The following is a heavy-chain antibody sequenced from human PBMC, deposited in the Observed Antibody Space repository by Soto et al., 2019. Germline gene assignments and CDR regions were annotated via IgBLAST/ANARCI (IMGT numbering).Heavy chain of an antibody. Sequence: EVQLVESGGGLVQPGGSLRLSCEASGFTFRNYDMHWVRQGTGKGLKWVSGISAAGDPDYADSVEGRFTISRENAQNSFCLQMNSLRVGDTAVYYCARTDRDFYGLDVWGQGTTVIVSS. CDR1: GFTFRNYD. CDR2: ISAAGDP. V-gene: IGHV3-13*05. CDR3: ARTDRDFYGLDV. J-gene: IGHJ6*02.